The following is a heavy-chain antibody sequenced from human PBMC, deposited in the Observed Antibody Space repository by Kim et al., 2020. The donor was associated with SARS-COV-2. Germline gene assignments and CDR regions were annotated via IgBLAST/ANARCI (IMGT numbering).Heavy chain of an antibody. CDR3: AKNQGYSSGWADY. J-gene: IGHJ4*02. V-gene: IGHV3-23*01. D-gene: IGHD6-19*01. Sequence: YADSVKGRFTISRDNSKNTLYLQMNSLRAEDTAVYYCAKNQGYSSGWADYWGQGTLVTVSS.